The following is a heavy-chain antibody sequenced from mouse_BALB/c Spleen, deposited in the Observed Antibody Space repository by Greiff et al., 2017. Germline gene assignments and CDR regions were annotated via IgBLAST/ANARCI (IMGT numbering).Heavy chain of an antibody. Sequence: QVQLKQPGAELVKPGASVKLSCKASGYTFTSYYMYWVQQRPGQGLEWIGGINPSNGGTNFNEKFKSKATLTVDKSSSTAYMQLSSLTSEDSAVYYCTTVYYRYDLYYFDYWGQGTTLTVSS. J-gene: IGHJ2*01. CDR2: INPSNGGT. CDR1: GYTFTSYY. D-gene: IGHD2-14*01. V-gene: IGHV1S16*01. CDR3: TTVYYRYDLYYFDY.